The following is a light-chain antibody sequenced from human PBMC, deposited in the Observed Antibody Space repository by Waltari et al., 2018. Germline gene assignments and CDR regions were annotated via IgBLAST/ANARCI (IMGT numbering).Light chain of an antibody. CDR1: QSVSSN. CDR2: GAS. J-gene: IGKJ4*01. CDR3: QQYVGWPPTLT. V-gene: IGKV3-15*01. Sequence: EIVMTQSPATLSVSPGERASLSCRPSQSVSSNLAWYQQKPGQAPRLLIYGASTRATGIPVRFSGSGSGTEFTLTISSLQSEDFAVYYCQQYVGWPPTLTFGGGTKVEIK.